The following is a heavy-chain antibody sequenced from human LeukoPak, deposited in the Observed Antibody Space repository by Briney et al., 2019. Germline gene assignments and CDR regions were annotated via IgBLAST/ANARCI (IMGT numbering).Heavy chain of an antibody. CDR3: ARRGIAAAGTFNYYYYMDV. D-gene: IGHD6-13*01. CDR2: IYYSGST. V-gene: IGHV4-59*01. Sequence: SQTLSLTCTVSGGSISSYYWSWIRQPPGKGLEWIGYIYYSGSTNYNPSLKSRATISVDTSKNQFSLKLSSVTAADTAVYYCARRGIAAAGTFNYYYYMDVWGKGTTVT. CDR1: GGSISSYY. J-gene: IGHJ6*03.